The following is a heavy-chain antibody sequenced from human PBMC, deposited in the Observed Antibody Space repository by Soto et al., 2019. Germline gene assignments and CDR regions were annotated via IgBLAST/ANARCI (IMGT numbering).Heavy chain of an antibody. V-gene: IGHV4-61*01. CDR3: ARSQRGRTAFTFDY. D-gene: IGHD3-16*01. J-gene: IGHJ4*02. CDR1: GDSVSNYNYY. CDR2: IYYSGTT. Sequence: PSEALSLTCAVSGDSVSNYNYYWIWIQQPPGKGLEWIGYIYYSGTTNYNSYLKSRLSLSVDMSKNQFSLKLASVTAADTAVYFCARSQRGRTAFTFDYWGQGALVTVSS.